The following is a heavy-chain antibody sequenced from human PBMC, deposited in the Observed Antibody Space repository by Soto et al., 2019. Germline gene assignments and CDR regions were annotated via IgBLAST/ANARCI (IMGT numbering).Heavy chain of an antibody. J-gene: IGHJ3*02. CDR1: GYTFSNYG. CDR3: ARDRETTTTRRAFDI. V-gene: IGHV1-18*01. CDR2: ISAYNGDT. D-gene: IGHD1-26*01. Sequence: QVQLVQSGAEVKKPGASVKVSCKASGYTFSNYGIDWLRQAPGQGLEWLAWISAYNGDTKSAQKLQGRVTVTTDVSTSPAYMELRRLRSDDTAVYYCARDRETTTTRRAFDIWGQGTMVTVSS.